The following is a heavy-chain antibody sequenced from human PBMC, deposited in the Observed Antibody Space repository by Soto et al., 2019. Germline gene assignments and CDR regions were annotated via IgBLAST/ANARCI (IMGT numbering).Heavy chain of an antibody. CDR3: ARAWGVNSALGRPADY. D-gene: IGHD1-20*01. V-gene: IGHV4-31*11. Sequence: QVQLQESGPRLVKPSQTLSLTCAVSGGSISIGGYYWTWIRQHPGKGLEWIGFIFYSGNTYYSPSLKSRVTMSVDTSQNQFSLKLSSVTAADTAVYYCARAWGVNSALGRPADYWGQGTLVTVSS. J-gene: IGHJ4*02. CDR1: GGSISIGGYY. CDR2: IFYSGNT.